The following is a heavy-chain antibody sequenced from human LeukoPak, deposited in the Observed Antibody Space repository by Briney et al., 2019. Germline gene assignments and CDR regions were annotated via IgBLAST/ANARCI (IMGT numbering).Heavy chain of an antibody. D-gene: IGHD3-10*01. CDR3: ARGDGSGSGRWFDP. CDR1: GASISSGTYS. Sequence: PSETLSPTCTVSGASISSGTYSWSWIRQPPGEGLEWIGYIYHTGSTYYNPSLKGRVTISVDGSKNQFSLNLNFVTAADTALYYCARGDGSGSGRWFDPWGQGTLITVSS. J-gene: IGHJ5*02. V-gene: IGHV4-30-2*01. CDR2: IYHTGST.